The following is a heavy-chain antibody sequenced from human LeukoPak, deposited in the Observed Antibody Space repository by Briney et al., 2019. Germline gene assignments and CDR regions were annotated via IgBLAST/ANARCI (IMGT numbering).Heavy chain of an antibody. D-gene: IGHD6-13*01. J-gene: IGHJ5*02. Sequence: SETLSLTCTVSGGSISTYYWSWIRQPPGKGLAWIGYIHYSGSTNYNPSLKSRVTISVDTSKNQFSLKLSSVTAADTAVYYCARDTGSSWSNWFDPWGQGTLVTVSS. CDR1: GGSISTYY. CDR2: IHYSGST. V-gene: IGHV4-59*12. CDR3: ARDTGSSWSNWFDP.